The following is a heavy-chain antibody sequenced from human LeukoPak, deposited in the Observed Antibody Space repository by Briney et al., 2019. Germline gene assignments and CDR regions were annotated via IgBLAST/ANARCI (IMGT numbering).Heavy chain of an antibody. D-gene: IGHD4-23*01. Sequence: GGSLRLSCTVSGFTVSSNSWSWVRQAPGKGLEWVSFIYSGGNTHYSDSVKGRFTISRDNAKNSLYLQMNSLRAEDTALYYCAREKTRWNDAFDIWGQGTMVTVSS. CDR2: IYSGGNT. CDR3: AREKTRWNDAFDI. J-gene: IGHJ3*02. V-gene: IGHV3-53*01. CDR1: GFTVSSNS.